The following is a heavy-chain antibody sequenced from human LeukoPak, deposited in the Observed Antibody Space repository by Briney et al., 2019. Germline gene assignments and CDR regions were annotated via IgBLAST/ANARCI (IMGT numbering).Heavy chain of an antibody. V-gene: IGHV3-48*03. D-gene: IGHD3-22*01. J-gene: IGHJ4*02. Sequence: GGSLRLSCAASGFTFSTYEMNWVRQAPGKGLEWLSYITGSGSTKYYADSVRGRFTISRDNSKNSLYLQINSLRAEDTAVYYCVRLLDISDHWGQGTLVTVSS. CDR1: GFTFSTYE. CDR3: VRLLDISDH. CDR2: ITGSGSTK.